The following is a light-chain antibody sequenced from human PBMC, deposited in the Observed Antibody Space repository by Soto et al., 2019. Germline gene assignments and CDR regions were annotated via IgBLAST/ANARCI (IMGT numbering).Light chain of an antibody. V-gene: IGKV1-27*01. J-gene: IGKJ1*01. Sequence: DIPMTQSPSSLAASVGDRVTITCRASQGIIDYLAWYQQKPGRAPKLLIYAASPLHSGVPSRFSGSGAGTDFTLTISSLQPEDVATYYCQKYNSAPRTFGQGTKVEIK. CDR2: AAS. CDR1: QGIIDY. CDR3: QKYNSAPRT.